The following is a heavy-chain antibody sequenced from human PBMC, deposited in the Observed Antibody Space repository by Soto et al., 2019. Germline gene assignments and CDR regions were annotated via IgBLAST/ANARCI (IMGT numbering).Heavy chain of an antibody. Sequence: PGGSLRLSCGGSGFTFSGSAMHWVRQASGKGLEWVGRIRSKANSYATAYAASVKGRFTISRDDSKNTAYLQMNSLKTEDTAVYYCTRGFHYYYGMDVWGQGTTVTVSS. CDR3: TRGFHYYYGMDV. V-gene: IGHV3-73*01. J-gene: IGHJ6*02. CDR2: IRSKANSYAT. CDR1: GFTFSGSA. D-gene: IGHD3-10*01.